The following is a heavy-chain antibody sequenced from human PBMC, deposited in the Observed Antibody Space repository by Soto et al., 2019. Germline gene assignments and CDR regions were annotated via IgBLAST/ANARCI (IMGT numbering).Heavy chain of an antibody. V-gene: IGHV3-23*01. CDR3: AKDLRQQWPNPYYYYYYYMDV. CDR1: GFTFSSYA. Sequence: GGSLRLSCAASGFTFSSYAMSWVRQAPGKGLEWVSAISGSGGSTYYADSVKGRFTISRDNSKNTLYLQMNSLRAEDTAVYYCAKDLRQQWPNPYYYYYYYMDVWGKGTTVTVSS. D-gene: IGHD6-19*01. J-gene: IGHJ6*03. CDR2: ISGSGGST.